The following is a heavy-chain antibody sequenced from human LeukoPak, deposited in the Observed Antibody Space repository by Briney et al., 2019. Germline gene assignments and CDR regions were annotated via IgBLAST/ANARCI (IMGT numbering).Heavy chain of an antibody. V-gene: IGHV3-30-3*01. CDR2: ISYDGSNK. Sequence: PGGSLRLSCAASGFTFSSYWMHWVRQAPGKGLEWVAVISYDGSNKYYADSVKGRFTISRDNSKNTLYLQMNSLRAEDTAVYYCARGYSSSGYYYYGMDVWGQGTTVTVSS. D-gene: IGHD6-6*01. CDR3: ARGYSSSGYYYYGMDV. J-gene: IGHJ6*02. CDR1: GFTFSSYW.